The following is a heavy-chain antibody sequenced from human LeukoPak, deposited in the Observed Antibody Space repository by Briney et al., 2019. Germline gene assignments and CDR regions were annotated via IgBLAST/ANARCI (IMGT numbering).Heavy chain of an antibody. V-gene: IGHV4-59*01. Sequence: PSETLSLTCTVSGGSISSYYWSWIRQPPGKGLEWIGYIYYSGSTNYNPSLKSRVTISVDTSKNQFSLKLSSVTAADTAVYYCAREAPYSSSWSGLDPWGQGTLDTVSS. D-gene: IGHD6-13*01. J-gene: IGHJ5*02. CDR1: GGSISSYY. CDR2: IYYSGST. CDR3: AREAPYSSSWSGLDP.